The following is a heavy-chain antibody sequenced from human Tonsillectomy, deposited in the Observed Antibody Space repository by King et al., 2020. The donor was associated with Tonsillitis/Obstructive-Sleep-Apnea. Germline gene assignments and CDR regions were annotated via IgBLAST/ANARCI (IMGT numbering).Heavy chain of an antibody. Sequence: VQLQQWGAGLLKPSETLSLTCAVYGASFSGYYWNWIRQPPGKGLEWIGEINHSGSSNYNPSLKSRVTISVDTSKNQFSLILSSVTAADTAVYYCAREHTSSLDYWGQGTLVTVSS. CDR3: AREHTSSLDY. V-gene: IGHV4-34*01. CDR2: INHSGSS. CDR1: GASFSGYY. D-gene: IGHD6-13*01. J-gene: IGHJ4*02.